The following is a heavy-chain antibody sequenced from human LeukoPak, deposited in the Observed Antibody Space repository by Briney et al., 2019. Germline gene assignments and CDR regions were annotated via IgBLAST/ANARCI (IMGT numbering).Heavy chain of an antibody. CDR2: ISSSSSII. CDR3: ARVGTAEGTLEDH. Sequence: GGSLRLSCAASGFTFSSYSMKWVRQAPGKGLEWVSYISSSSSIIYYADSVKGRFTVSRDNAKNSLFLQMNSLRAEDTAVYYCARVGTAEGTLEDHWGQGTLVTVSS. J-gene: IGHJ4*02. V-gene: IGHV3-48*01. CDR1: GFTFSSYS. D-gene: IGHD1-7*01.